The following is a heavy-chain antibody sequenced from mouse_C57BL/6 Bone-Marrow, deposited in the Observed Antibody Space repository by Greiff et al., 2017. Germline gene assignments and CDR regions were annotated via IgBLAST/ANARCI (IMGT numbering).Heavy chain of an antibody. Sequence: EVQLQQSGPVLVKPGASVKMSCKASGYTFTDYYMNWVKQSHGKSLEWIGVINPYNGGTSYNQKFKGKATLTVDKSSSTAYMELNSLTSEDSAVYYCAREGDYDYASWGQGTSVTVSS. CDR1: GYTFTDYY. D-gene: IGHD2-4*01. V-gene: IGHV1-19*01. J-gene: IGHJ4*01. CDR3: AREGDYDYAS. CDR2: INPYNGGT.